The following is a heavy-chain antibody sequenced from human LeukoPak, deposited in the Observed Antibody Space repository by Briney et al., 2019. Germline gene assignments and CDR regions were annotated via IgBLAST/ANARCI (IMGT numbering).Heavy chain of an antibody. Sequence: SETLSLTCTVSGGSIRSYYWSWIRQPPGKGLEWIGYIYCSGSTKYNPSLKSRVTISGDTSKNQCSLKLSSVTAADTAVYYCARALNFDYWGQGSLVTVSS. CDR3: ARALNFDY. J-gene: IGHJ4*02. V-gene: IGHV4-59*01. CDR1: GGSIRSYY. CDR2: IYCSGST.